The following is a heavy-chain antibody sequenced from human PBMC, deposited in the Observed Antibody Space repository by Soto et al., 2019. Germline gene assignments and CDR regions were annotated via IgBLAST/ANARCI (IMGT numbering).Heavy chain of an antibody. CDR3: ARGVNWLDY. D-gene: IGHD5-12*01. V-gene: IGHV3-53*01. J-gene: IGHJ4*01. CDR2: IYSGGNT. CDR1: GFTVSSNY. Sequence: EVQLEESGGGLIQPGGSLRLSCAAAGFTVSSNYMTWVRQAPGEGLEWVAVIYSGGNTNYADSVKGRFTTSRDNSKNTLYLQMNTLRAEDTAVYYCARGVNWLDYWGHGTLVTVSS.